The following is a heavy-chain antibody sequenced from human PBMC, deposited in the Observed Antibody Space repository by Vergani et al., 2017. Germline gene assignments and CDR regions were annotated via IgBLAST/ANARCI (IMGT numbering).Heavy chain of an antibody. CDR2: INHSGST. V-gene: IGHV4-34*01. CDR1: GGSFSGYY. D-gene: IGHD1-26*01. J-gene: IGHJ3*02. CDR3: ARGLVSGRKSRAFDI. Sequence: QVQLQQWGAGLLKPSETLSLTCAVYGGSFSGYYWSWIRQPPGKGLEWIGEINHSGSTNYNPSLKSRVTISVDTSKNQFSLKLSSVTAADTAVYYCARGLVSGRKSRAFDIWGQGTTVTVSS.